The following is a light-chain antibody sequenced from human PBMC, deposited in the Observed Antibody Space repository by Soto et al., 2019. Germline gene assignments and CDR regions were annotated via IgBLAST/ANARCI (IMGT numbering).Light chain of an antibody. J-gene: IGKJ5*01. CDR2: DST. Sequence: VLTQSPATLSLSPVERATLSCRASQSIQTSLAWSQQKPGQPPRLVVYDSTLRANGVPDRFGGSRSGTECTLTINNLEPEDFAVYYCQQSNVWPPITFGQGTRLEI. V-gene: IGKV3-11*01. CDR3: QQSNVWPPIT. CDR1: QSIQTS.